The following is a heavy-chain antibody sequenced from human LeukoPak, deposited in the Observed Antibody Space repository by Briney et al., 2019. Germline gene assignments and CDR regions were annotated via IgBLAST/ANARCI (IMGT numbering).Heavy chain of an antibody. V-gene: IGHV3-7*01. J-gene: IGHJ4*02. CDR3: ATVVVAGEGYIFDY. D-gene: IGHD2-15*01. CDR2: IKQDGSEK. Sequence: GGSLRLSCAASGFTFSSYWMSWVRQAPGKGLEWVANIKQDGSEKYYVDSVKGRFTISRDNAKNSLYLQMNSLRAEDTAVYYCATVVVAGEGYIFDYWGQGTLVTVSS. CDR1: GFTFSSYW.